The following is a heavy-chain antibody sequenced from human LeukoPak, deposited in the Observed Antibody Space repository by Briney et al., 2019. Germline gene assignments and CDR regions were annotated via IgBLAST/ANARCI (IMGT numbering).Heavy chain of an antibody. CDR1: GFTFDDYA. V-gene: IGHV3-9*01. Sequence: PGGSLRLSCAASGFTFDDYAMHWVRQAPGKGLEWVSGISWNSGSIGYADSVKGRFTISGDNAKNSLYLQMNSLRAEDTALYYCAKDTYYYGSGGGFDYWGQGTLVTVSS. D-gene: IGHD3-10*01. J-gene: IGHJ4*02. CDR2: ISWNSGSI. CDR3: AKDTYYYGSGGGFDY.